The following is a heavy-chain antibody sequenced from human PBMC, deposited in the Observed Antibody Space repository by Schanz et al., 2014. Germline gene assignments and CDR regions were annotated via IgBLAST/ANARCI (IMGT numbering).Heavy chain of an antibody. D-gene: IGHD1-7*01. Sequence: VQLEESGGGVVQPGGSLRLSCVASGFSFSGFAVHWVRQAPGKGLEWVSYISSVGISKYYADPVKGRFTISRDSAKNSLYLQMNSLRAEDTAVYYCAKELRPGTERPRGNFDYWGQGTLVTVSS. V-gene: IGHV3-48*04. J-gene: IGHJ4*02. CDR2: ISSVGISK. CDR1: GFSFSGFA. CDR3: AKELRPGTERPRGNFDY.